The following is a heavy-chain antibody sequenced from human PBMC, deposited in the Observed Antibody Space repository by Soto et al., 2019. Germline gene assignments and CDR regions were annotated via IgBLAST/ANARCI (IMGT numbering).Heavy chain of an antibody. Sequence: ASVKVSCKASGGTFSSYTISWVRQAPGQGLEWMGTINPSGGSRNYAQSFQGRVTFTRDTSTSTVYMELSGLRSDDTAVYYCSRVDPGETSPFDHWGQGTLVTVS. J-gene: IGHJ4*02. CDR2: INPSGGSR. D-gene: IGHD3-10*01. CDR1: GGTFSSYT. V-gene: IGHV1-46*03. CDR3: SRVDPGETSPFDH.